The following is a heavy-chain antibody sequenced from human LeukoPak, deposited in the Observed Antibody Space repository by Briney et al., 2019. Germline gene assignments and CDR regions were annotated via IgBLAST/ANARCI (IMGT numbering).Heavy chain of an antibody. D-gene: IGHD5-12*01. CDR1: GYTFTGYY. CDR3: AKVAVATIPDYFDY. CDR2: INPNSGGT. V-gene: IGHV1-2*02. Sequence: GASVKVSCKASGYTFTGYYMHWVRQAPGQGLEWMGWINPNSGGTNYAQKFQGRVTMTRDTSISTAYMELSRLRSDDTAVYYCAKVAVATIPDYFDYWGQGTLVTVSS. J-gene: IGHJ4*02.